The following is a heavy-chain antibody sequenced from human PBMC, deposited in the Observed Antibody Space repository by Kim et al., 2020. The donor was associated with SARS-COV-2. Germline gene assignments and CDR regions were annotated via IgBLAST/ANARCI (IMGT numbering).Heavy chain of an antibody. CDR3: ARESSGYPDY. J-gene: IGHJ4*02. D-gene: IGHD3-22*01. V-gene: IGHV3-30*01. CDR2: SRK. Sequence: SRKYLAASVEGRFTVPRDYSNNTLYLQINSLRAEDTALYYCARESSGYPDYWGQGTLVTVSS.